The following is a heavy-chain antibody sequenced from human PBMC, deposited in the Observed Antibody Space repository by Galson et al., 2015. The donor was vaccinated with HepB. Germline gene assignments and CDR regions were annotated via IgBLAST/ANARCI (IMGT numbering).Heavy chain of an antibody. D-gene: IGHD4-17*01. CDR3: ARAGSSEMDYGDFSY. J-gene: IGHJ4*02. V-gene: IGHV3-7*03. CDR1: GFTFSSYW. CDR2: IKQDGSEK. Sequence: SLRLSCAASGFTFSSYWMSWVRQAPGKGLEWVANIKQDGSEKYYVDSVKGRFTISRDNAKNSLYLQMNSLRAEDTAVYYCARAGSSEMDYGDFSYWGQGTLVTVSS.